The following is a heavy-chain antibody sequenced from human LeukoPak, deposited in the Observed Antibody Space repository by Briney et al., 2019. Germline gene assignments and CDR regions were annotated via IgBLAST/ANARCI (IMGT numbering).Heavy chain of an antibody. D-gene: IGHD5-18*01. V-gene: IGHV1-18*01. Sequence: GASVKVSCKASGYTFTSYGISWVRQAPGQGLEWMGWISADNGNTNYAQKLQGRGTMTTDTSTSTAYMELRSLRSDDTAVYYCARHMTAMGAPYQYYFAYWGQGTLDTVSS. CDR1: GYTFTSYG. CDR3: ARHMTAMGAPYQYYFAY. J-gene: IGHJ4*02. CDR2: ISADNGNT.